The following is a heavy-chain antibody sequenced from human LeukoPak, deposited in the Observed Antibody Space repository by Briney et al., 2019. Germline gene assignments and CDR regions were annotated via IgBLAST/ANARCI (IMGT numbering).Heavy chain of an antibody. CDR1: GFTFSSYW. Sequence: GGSLRLSCAATGFTFSSYWMSWVRQAPGKGLEWVANIKQDGSEKYYVDSVKGRFTISRDNAKNSLYLQMNSLRAEDTAVYYCARDGGSAGIAAAGNYFDYWGQGTLVTVSS. V-gene: IGHV3-7*03. D-gene: IGHD6-13*01. J-gene: IGHJ4*02. CDR2: IKQDGSEK. CDR3: ARDGGSAGIAAAGNYFDY.